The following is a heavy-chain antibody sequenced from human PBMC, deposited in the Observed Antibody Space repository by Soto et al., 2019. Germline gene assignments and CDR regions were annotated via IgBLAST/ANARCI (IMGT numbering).Heavy chain of an antibody. Sequence: EVQLLESGGGLVQPGGSLRLSCAASGFTFSRHAMHWVRQAPGKGLEWVSLISDSGSSTYYADSDSVKGRFTIYRDNSKKTLYLQMNSLRGEDTAVYYFATQAEGYMATLDFWGQGSLVTVSS. CDR2: ISDSGSST. CDR1: GFTFSRHA. D-gene: IGHD5-12*01. CDR3: ATQAEGYMATLDF. V-gene: IGHV3-23*01. J-gene: IGHJ4*02.